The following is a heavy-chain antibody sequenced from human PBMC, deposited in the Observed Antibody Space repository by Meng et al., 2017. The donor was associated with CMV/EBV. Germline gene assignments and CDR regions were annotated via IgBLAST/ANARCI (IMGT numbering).Heavy chain of an antibody. CDR1: GGFISSSSYY. CDR3: ARGVHECSGDSCDISSYSYYYAMDV. CDR2: IYYSGST. V-gene: IGHV4-39*01. J-gene: IGHJ6*02. D-gene: IGHD2-15*01. Sequence: SETLSLTCTVSGGFISSSSYYWGWIRQAPGKGLDWIGSIYYSGSTYYNPSLSSRVTISIDTPKNQFSLKLSCVSAADKAVYYGARGVHECSGDSCDISSYSYYYAMDVWGQGTTVTVSS.